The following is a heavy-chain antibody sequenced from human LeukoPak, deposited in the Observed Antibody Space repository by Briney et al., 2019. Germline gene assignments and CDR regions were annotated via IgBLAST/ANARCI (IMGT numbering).Heavy chain of an antibody. CDR2: IKQDGSEK. CDR3: AKDLGSVVPAAD. Sequence: GGSLRLSCAASGFTFSSYWMSWVRQAPGKGLEWVANIKQDGSEKYYVDSVKGRFTISRDNVKNSLYLQMNSLRAEDTAVYYCAKDLGSVVPAADWGQGTLVTVSS. V-gene: IGHV3-7*01. CDR1: GFTFSSYW. D-gene: IGHD2-2*01. J-gene: IGHJ4*02.